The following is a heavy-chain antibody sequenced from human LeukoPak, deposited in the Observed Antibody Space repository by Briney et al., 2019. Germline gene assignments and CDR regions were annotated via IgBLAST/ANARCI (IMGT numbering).Heavy chain of an antibody. D-gene: IGHD3-3*01. CDR1: GFTFSSYA. CDR3: ARHDFWSGYHISNHFDY. CDR2: ISDSGGST. J-gene: IGHJ4*02. Sequence: GGSLRLSCAASGFTFSSYAMSWVRQAPGKGLEWVSAISDSGGSTYYADSVKGRFTISRDNSKNTLYLQMNSLRAEDTAVYYCARHDFWSGYHISNHFDYWGQGTLVTVSS. V-gene: IGHV3-23*01.